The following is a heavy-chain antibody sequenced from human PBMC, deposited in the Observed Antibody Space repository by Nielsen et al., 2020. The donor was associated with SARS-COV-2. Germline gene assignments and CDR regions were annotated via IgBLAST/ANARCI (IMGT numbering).Heavy chain of an antibody. CDR1: GYTFTDYY. CDR2: INPYSGGT. J-gene: IGHJ6*02. D-gene: IGHD3/OR15-3a*01. V-gene: IGHV1-2*06. CDR3: ARARATIFGLVMSYGMDV. Sequence: ASVKVSCKASGYTFTDYYIHWVRQAPGQGLEWMGRINPYSGGTNYAPKFQGTVTMTRDASISTVYMELTSDDTAVYYCARARATIFGLVMSYGMDVWGQGTTVDVSS.